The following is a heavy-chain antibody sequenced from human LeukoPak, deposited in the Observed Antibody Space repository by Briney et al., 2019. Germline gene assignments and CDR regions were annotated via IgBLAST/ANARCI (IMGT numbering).Heavy chain of an antibody. CDR3: ARSHNYGDYAD. V-gene: IGHV4-59*12. CDR2: IYYSENT. J-gene: IGHJ4*02. Sequence: SETLSLTCTVSGGSISSYYWSWIRQPPGKGLEWIGYIYYSENTNYNPSLKSRVTISVDTSKNQFSLKLSSVTAADTAVYYCARSHNYGDYADWGQGTLVTVSS. D-gene: IGHD4-17*01. CDR1: GGSISSYY.